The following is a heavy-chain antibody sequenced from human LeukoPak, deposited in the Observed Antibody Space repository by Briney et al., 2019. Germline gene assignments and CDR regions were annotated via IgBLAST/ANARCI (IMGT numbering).Heavy chain of an antibody. CDR2: IYSGGST. V-gene: IGHV3-66*02. CDR1: GFTVSSNY. Sequence: PGGSLRLSCAASGFTVSSNYMSWVRQAPGKGLEWVSVIYSGGSTYYADSVKGRFTISRDNSKNTLYLQMNSLRAEDTAVYYCATGDTAMVRLFDYWGQGTLVTVSS. J-gene: IGHJ4*02. CDR3: ATGDTAMVRLFDY. D-gene: IGHD5-18*01.